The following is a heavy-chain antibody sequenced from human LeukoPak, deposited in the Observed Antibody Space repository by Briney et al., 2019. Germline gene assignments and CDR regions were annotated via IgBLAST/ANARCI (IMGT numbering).Heavy chain of an antibody. V-gene: IGHV3-7*03. CDR1: GFTFGDTW. D-gene: IGHD3/OR15-3a*01. CDR3: ATSYDMGWLIGY. CDR2: IKQDGSEK. J-gene: IGHJ4*02. Sequence: GGSLRLSCSASGFTFGDTWMNWVRQVPGQGLEWVANIKQDGSEKFYVASVKGRFTISRDNGKSSLYLQMNSLRAEDTALYYCATSYDMGWLIGYWGQGTLVTVSS.